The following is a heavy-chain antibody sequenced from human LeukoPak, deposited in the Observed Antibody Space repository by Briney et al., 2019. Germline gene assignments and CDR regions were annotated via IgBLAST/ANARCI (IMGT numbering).Heavy chain of an antibody. CDR1: GYTFTGYY. CDR3: ARPQSSGWYTLDY. Sequence: ASVKVSCKASGYTFTGYYMHWVRQAPGQGLEWMGWINPNSGGTNYAQKFQGRVTMTRDTSISTAYMELSRLRSDDTAVYYCARPQSSGWYTLDYWGQGTLVTVSS. D-gene: IGHD6-19*01. V-gene: IGHV1-2*02. J-gene: IGHJ4*02. CDR2: INPNSGGT.